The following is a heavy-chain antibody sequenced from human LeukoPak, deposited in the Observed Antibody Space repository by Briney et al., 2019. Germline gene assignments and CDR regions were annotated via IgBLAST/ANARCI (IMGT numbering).Heavy chain of an antibody. CDR2: ISYDGSNK. D-gene: IGHD3-10*01. CDR1: GFTVDSNY. J-gene: IGHJ4*02. Sequence: GGSLRLSCAASGFTVDSNYLSWVRQAPGKGLEWVAVISYDGSNKYYADSVKGRFTISRDNSKNTLYLQMNSLRAEDTAVYYCAAFGLLWGQGTLVTVSS. V-gene: IGHV3-30*03. CDR3: AAFGLL.